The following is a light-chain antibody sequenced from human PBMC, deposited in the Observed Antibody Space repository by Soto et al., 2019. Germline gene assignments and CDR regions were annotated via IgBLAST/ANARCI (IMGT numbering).Light chain of an antibody. CDR2: DAS. J-gene: IGKJ4*01. V-gene: IGKV3-11*01. CDR3: QQRSNWQGAT. CDR1: QSVGSS. Sequence: EIVLTQSPGTLSLSRGEGATLSCRASQSVGSSLSWYQQKPGQAPRLLIYDASNRATGIPARFSGSGSGTDFTLTISSLEPEDFAVYYCQQRSNWQGATFGGGTKVDIK.